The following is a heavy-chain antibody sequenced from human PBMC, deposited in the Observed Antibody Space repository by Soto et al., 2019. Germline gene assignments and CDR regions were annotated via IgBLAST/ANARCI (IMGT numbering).Heavy chain of an antibody. J-gene: IGHJ4*02. CDR2: IYPGDSDT. V-gene: IGHV5-51*01. D-gene: IGHD3-3*01. CDR1: GYSFTSYW. CDR3: ARPAARGSGDFWSGYAGTEFDY. Sequence: GESLKISCKGSGYSFTSYWIGWVRQMPGKGLEWMGIIYPGDSDTRYSPSFQGQVTISADKSISTAYLQWRGLKASDTAMYYCARPAARGSGDFWSGYAGTEFDYWGQGTLVTISS.